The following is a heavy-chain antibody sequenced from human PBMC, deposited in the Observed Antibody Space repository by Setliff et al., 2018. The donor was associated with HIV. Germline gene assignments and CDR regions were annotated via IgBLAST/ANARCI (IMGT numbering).Heavy chain of an antibody. Sequence: PGGSLRLSCAASGFTFSSYAMSWVRQTPEKGLEWVSIITSGGSTYYADSAKGRFIISRDNSQNTLYFQMNSLRADDTAIYYCAKGFRPVDTALVSGPTYWGQGIRVTVSS. CDR3: AKGFRPVDTALVSGPTY. J-gene: IGHJ4*02. V-gene: IGHV3-23*01. D-gene: IGHD5-18*01. CDR1: GFTFSSYA. CDR2: ITSGGST.